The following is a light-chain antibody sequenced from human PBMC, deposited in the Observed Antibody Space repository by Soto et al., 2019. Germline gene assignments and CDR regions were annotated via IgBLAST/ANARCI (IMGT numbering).Light chain of an antibody. Sequence: ETVLTQSPGTPSLSPGERATLSCRASQTVSSSYLAWYQQKPGQAPRLLIYGASSRATGIPDRFSGSGSGTDFTLTISRLEPEDFAVYYCQQYCQQYGSSPPSWTFGQGTRVEIK. CDR1: QTVSSSY. V-gene: IGKV3-20*01. CDR3: QQYCQQYGSSPPSWT. J-gene: IGKJ1*01. CDR2: GAS.